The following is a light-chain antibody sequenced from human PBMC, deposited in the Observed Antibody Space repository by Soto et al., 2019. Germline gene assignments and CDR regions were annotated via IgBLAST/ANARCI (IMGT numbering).Light chain of an antibody. CDR1: QSLLHTNGKNY. Sequence: DIVMPQSPLPLPVTPGEPASISCRSSQSLLHTNGKNYLDWYLQKPGQSPQLLIYFGSNRAAGVPDRCSGSGSGTDFTLKISRVESDDVGVYYCMQALQLPSTFGQGTKVEIK. CDR2: FGS. CDR3: MQALQLPST. V-gene: IGKV2-28*01. J-gene: IGKJ1*01.